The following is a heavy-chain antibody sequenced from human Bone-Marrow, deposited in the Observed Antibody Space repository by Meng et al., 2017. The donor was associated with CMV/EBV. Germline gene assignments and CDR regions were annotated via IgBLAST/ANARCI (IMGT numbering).Heavy chain of an antibody. D-gene: IGHD3-10*01. CDR2: INHSGST. V-gene: IGHV4-34*01. CDR1: GGSFSGYY. CDR3: ARGRRRYYVGSGSQGGYGMDV. Sequence: SETLSLTCAVYGGSFSGYYWSWIRQPPGKGLEWIGEINHSGSTNYNPSLKSRVTISVDTFKNQFSLKLSSVTAADTAVYYCARGRRRYYVGSGSQGGYGMDVWGQGTTVTFSS. J-gene: IGHJ6*02.